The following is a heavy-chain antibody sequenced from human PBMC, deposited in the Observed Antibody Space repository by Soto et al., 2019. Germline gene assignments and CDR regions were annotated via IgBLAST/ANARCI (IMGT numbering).Heavy chain of an antibody. CDR3: ARWDIVATMPSG. V-gene: IGHV5-10-1*01. Sequence: PGESLKISCKGSGYSFTSYWISWVRQMPGKGLEWMGRINPSDSYTNYSPSFQGHVTISAYKSISTAYLQWSSLKASDTAMYYCARWDIVATMPSGWGQGTLVTVSS. D-gene: IGHD5-12*01. CDR2: INPSDSYT. CDR1: GYSFTSYW. J-gene: IGHJ4*02.